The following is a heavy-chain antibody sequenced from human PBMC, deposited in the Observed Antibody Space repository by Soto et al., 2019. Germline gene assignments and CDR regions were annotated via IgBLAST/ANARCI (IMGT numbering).Heavy chain of an antibody. Sequence: QITLKESGPTLVKPTETLTLTCTFSGFSLSTSGVAVGWLRQPPGKALEWLALIFWDDDKRYSPSLKNRLIIAKATSKNQVVLTMTNVDPVDTATYYCAHRLGEFGSRLAYDYWGQGTLVTVSS. CDR1: GFSLSTSGVA. V-gene: IGHV2-5*02. CDR3: AHRLGEFGSRLAYDY. J-gene: IGHJ4*02. CDR2: IFWDDDK. D-gene: IGHD3-10*01.